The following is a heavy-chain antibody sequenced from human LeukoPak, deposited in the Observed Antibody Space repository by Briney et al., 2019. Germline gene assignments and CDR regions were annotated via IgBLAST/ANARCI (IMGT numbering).Heavy chain of an antibody. J-gene: IGHJ4*02. V-gene: IGHV3-30*04. D-gene: IGHD3-3*01. CDR3: ARASGDDFWSGYGVLDY. CDR2: ISNDGSNK. CDR1: GFTFSSYA. Sequence: GGSLRLFCAASGFTFSSYAMHWVRQAPGKGLEWVAVISNDGSNKYYVDSVKGRFTISRDNSKNMLYLQMNSLRTEDTAVYYCARASGDDFWSGYGVLDYWGQGTLVTVSS.